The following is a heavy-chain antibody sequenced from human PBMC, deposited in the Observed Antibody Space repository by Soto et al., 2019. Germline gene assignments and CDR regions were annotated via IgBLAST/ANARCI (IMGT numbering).Heavy chain of an antibody. Sequence: GGSLRLSCAASGFTFSSYSMNWVRQAPGKGLEWVSYISSSSSTIYYADSVKGRFTISRDNAKNSLYLQMNSLRAEDTAVYYCASGPYCSSTSCYDWDTFDIWGQGTMVTVSS. CDR2: ISSSSSTI. CDR3: ASGPYCSSTSCYDWDTFDI. J-gene: IGHJ3*02. CDR1: GFTFSSYS. D-gene: IGHD2-2*01. V-gene: IGHV3-48*01.